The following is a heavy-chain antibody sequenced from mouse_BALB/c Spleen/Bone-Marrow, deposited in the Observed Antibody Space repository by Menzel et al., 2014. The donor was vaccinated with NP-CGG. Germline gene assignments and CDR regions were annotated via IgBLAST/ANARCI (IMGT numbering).Heavy chain of an antibody. D-gene: IGHD2-14*01. J-gene: IGHJ4*01. V-gene: IGHV2-5*01. CDR3: AKIGTTTGAMDY. CDR1: GFSLTSYG. Sequence: QVQLKESGPGLVQPSQSLSIPCTVSGFSLTSYGVHWVRQSPGKGLEWLGVIWKGGSTDYNAAFMSRLSITKDNSKSQVFIKMNSLQADDTAIYCCAKIGTTTGAMDYWGQGTSVTVSS. CDR2: IWKGGST.